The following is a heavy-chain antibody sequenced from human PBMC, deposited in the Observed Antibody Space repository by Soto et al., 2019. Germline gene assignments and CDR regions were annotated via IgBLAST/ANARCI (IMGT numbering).Heavy chain of an antibody. CDR1: GFTFSSYS. J-gene: IGHJ6*02. D-gene: IGHD3-10*01. V-gene: IGHV3-21*01. Sequence: EVQLVESGGGLVKPGGSLRLSCAASGFTFSSYSMNWVRQAPGKGLEWVSSISSSSSYIYYADSVKGRFTISRDNAKNSLYLQMNRLRAEDTAVYYCARDILDGAWLWFGEDQGRDYYGMDVWGQGTTVTGSS. CDR3: ARDILDGAWLWFGEDQGRDYYGMDV. CDR2: ISSSSSYI.